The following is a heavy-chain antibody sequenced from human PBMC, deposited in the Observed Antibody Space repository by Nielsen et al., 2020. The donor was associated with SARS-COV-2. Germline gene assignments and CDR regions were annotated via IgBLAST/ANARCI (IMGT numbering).Heavy chain of an antibody. CDR3: ASIYSGYDSGFDY. CDR2: TYYTSTSKWYN. Sequence: QTHSLTTAISGDSVSSNSAAWNWIRQSPSRGLEWLGRTYYTSTSKWYNDYAVSVKSRITINPDTSKNQFSLKLSSVTAADTAVYYCASIYSGYDSGFDYWGQGTLVTVSS. V-gene: IGHV6-1*01. CDR1: GDSVSSNSAA. J-gene: IGHJ4*02. D-gene: IGHD5-12*01.